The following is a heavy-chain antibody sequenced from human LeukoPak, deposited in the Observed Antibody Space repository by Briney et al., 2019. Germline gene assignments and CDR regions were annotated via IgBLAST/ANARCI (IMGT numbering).Heavy chain of an antibody. CDR1: GFTFSSYW. J-gene: IGHJ6*03. D-gene: IGHD4-17*01. CDR3: ARGAGSYGDYKYYYYYMDV. CDR2: IKQDGSEK. Sequence: GGSLRLSCAASGFTFSSYWMSWVRQAPGKGLEWVANIKQDGSEKYYVDSVKGRFTISRDNAKNSLYLRMNSLRAEDTAVYYCARGAGSYGDYKYYYYYMDVWGKGTTVTVSS. V-gene: IGHV3-7*04.